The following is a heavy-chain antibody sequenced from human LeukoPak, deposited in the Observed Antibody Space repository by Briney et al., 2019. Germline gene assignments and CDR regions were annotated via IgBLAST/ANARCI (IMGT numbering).Heavy chain of an antibody. J-gene: IGHJ4*02. D-gene: IGHD6-13*01. CDR3: AKDRYSSSWYEGRGFDY. V-gene: IGHV3-33*06. CDR2: IWYDGSNK. CDR1: GFTFSSYG. Sequence: GGSLRLSCAASGFTFSSYGMHWVRQAPGKGLEWVAVIWYDGSNKYYADSVKGRFTISRDNSKNTLYLQMNSLRAEDTAVYYCAKDRYSSSWYEGRGFDYWGQGTLVTVSS.